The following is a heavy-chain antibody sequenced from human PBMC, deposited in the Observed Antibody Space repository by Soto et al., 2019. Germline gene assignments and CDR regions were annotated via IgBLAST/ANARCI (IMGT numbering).Heavy chain of an antibody. Sequence: PSETLSLTCTVSGGSISSYYWSWIRQPPGKGLEWIGYIYYSGSTNYNPSLKSRVTISVDTSKNQFSLKLSSVTAADTAVYYCARVPLTIFGVVMHYYGMDVWGQGTTVTVSS. CDR3: ARVPLTIFGVVMHYYGMDV. D-gene: IGHD3-3*01. V-gene: IGHV4-59*01. CDR1: GGSISSYY. J-gene: IGHJ6*02. CDR2: IYYSGST.